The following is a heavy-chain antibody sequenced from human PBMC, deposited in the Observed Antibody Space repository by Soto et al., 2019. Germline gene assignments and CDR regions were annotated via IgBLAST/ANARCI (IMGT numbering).Heavy chain of an antibody. V-gene: IGHV1-69*12. J-gene: IGHJ6*02. CDR2: IIPIFGTA. CDR1: GGTFSSYA. CDR3: ASSFVPAAIGGGYYYGMDV. D-gene: IGHD2-2*01. Sequence: QVQLVQSGAEVKKPGSSVKVSCKASGGTFSSYAISWVRQAPGQGLEWLGGIIPIFGTANYAQKFQGRVTITADESTSTAYMELSSLRSEDTAVYYCASSFVPAAIGGGYYYGMDVWGQGTTVTVSS.